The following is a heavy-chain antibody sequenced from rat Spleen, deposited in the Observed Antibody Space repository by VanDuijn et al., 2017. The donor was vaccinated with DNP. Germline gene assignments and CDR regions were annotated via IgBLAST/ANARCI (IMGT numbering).Heavy chain of an antibody. V-gene: IGHV5S10*01. CDR1: GFTFSDYN. D-gene: IGHD1-5*01. CDR2: IIYDGGRT. CDR3: ARHGEVPSRYAMDA. Sequence: EVQLVESGGGLVQPGRSLKLSCAASGFTFSDYNMAWVRQAPKKGLEWVATIIYDGGRTYYRDSVKGRFTISRDNAKSTLFLQMDSLRSEETATYYCARHGEVPSRYAMDAWGQGTAVTVSS. J-gene: IGHJ4*01.